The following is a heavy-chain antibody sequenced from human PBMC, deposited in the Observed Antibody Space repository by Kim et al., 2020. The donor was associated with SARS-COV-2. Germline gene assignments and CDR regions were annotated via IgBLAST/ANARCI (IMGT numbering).Heavy chain of an antibody. J-gene: IGHJ6*02. CDR1: GFTFSSYW. CDR2: IKQDGSEK. Sequence: GGSLRLSCAASGFTFSSYWMSWVRQAPGKGLEWVANIKQDGSEKYYVDSVKGRFTISRDNAKNSLYLQMNSLRAEDTAVYYCARDPAVAVDYGMDVWGQGTTVTVSS. V-gene: IGHV3-7*03. D-gene: IGHD6-19*01. CDR3: ARDPAVAVDYGMDV.